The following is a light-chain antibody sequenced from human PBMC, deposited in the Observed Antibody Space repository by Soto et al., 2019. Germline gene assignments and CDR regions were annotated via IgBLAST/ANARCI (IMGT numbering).Light chain of an antibody. V-gene: IGLV2-23*01. Sequence: QSALTQPASVSGSPGQSITISCTGTSSDVGSYNLVSWYQQHPGKAPKLMIYEGSKRPSGVSNRFSGSKSANTASLTISGLQAEDEADYYCCSYAGSDVFGTGTKLTVL. CDR3: CSYAGSDV. CDR1: SSDVGSYNL. J-gene: IGLJ1*01. CDR2: EGS.